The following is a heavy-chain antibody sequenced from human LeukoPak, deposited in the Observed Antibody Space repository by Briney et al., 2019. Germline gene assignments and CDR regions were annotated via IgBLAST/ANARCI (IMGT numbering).Heavy chain of an antibody. D-gene: IGHD3-16*01. CDR1: GFTFSSYS. CDR2: ISSSRSYI. Sequence: GGSLRLSCAASGFTFSSYSMNWVRQAPGKGLEWVSSISSSRSYIYYADSVKGRFTISRDNAKNSLYLQMNSLRAEDTAVYYCARDASIGGAFDIWGQGTMVTVSS. V-gene: IGHV3-21*01. CDR3: ARDASIGGAFDI. J-gene: IGHJ3*02.